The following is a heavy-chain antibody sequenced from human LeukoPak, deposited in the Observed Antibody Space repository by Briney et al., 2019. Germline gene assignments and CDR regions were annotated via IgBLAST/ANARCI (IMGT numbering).Heavy chain of an antibody. CDR2: MNPNTGNA. CDR3: TRGYGPGLNWLDS. D-gene: IGHD4-17*01. V-gene: IGHV1-8*01. Sequence: ASVKVSCKTSGYTFTTSDINWVRQASGQGPEWMGWMNPNTGNAGYPQKFQGRVAMTRDTAIDTAYMELSSLRFDDTAVYYCTRGYGPGLNWLDSWGQGTLVTVSS. CDR1: GYTFTTSD. J-gene: IGHJ5*01.